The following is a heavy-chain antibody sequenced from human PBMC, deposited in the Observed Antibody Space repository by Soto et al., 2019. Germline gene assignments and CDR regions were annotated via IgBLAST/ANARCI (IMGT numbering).Heavy chain of an antibody. D-gene: IGHD3-3*01. CDR1: GYTFTSYG. CDR3: ARGYDFWSGYLTPGYMDV. V-gene: IGHV1-18*01. Sequence: ASVKVSCKASGYTFTSYGISWVRQAPGQGLEWMGWISAYNGNTNYAQKLQGRVTMTTDTSTSTAYMELRSLRSDDTAVYYCARGYDFWSGYLTPGYMDVWGKGTTVTVSS. CDR2: ISAYNGNT. J-gene: IGHJ6*03.